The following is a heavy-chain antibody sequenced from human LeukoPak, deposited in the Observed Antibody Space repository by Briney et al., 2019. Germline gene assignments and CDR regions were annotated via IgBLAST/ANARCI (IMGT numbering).Heavy chain of an antibody. J-gene: IGHJ4*02. Sequence: RSGGSLRLSCAASGFAFSSYTMSWVRQAPGKGLEWVSGINWNGGSTGYADSVKGRFTISRDNAKNSLYLQMNSLRAEDTALYYCARDYCTNGVCYTGDYWGQGTLVTVSS. D-gene: IGHD2-8*01. CDR2: INWNGGST. V-gene: IGHV3-20*04. CDR1: GFAFSSYT. CDR3: ARDYCTNGVCYTGDY.